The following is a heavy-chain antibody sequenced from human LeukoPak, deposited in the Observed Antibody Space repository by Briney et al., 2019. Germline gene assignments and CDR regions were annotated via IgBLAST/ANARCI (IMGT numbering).Heavy chain of an antibody. CDR1: GFTFSSYA. J-gene: IGHJ3*02. D-gene: IGHD4-11*01. Sequence: GGSLRLSCAASGFTFSSYAMHWVRQAPGKGLEWVAVISYDGSNKYYADSVKGRFTISRDNSKNTLYLQMNSLRAEDTAVYYCARDKYSYDALDIWGQGTMVTVSS. CDR3: ARDKYSYDALDI. CDR2: ISYDGSNK. V-gene: IGHV3-30*04.